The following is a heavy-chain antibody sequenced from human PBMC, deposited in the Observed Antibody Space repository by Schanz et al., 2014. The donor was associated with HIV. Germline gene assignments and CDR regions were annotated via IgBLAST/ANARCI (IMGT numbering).Heavy chain of an antibody. CDR2: INHSGST. J-gene: IGHJ4*02. CDR3: ARTPYYFDY. Sequence: QVPLQQWGAGLLKPSETLSLTCAVYGGSFSVYSWSWIRQPPGKGLQWIGEINHSGSTNYNPSLKSRVTISVDTSKNQFSLRLNSVTAADTAVYYCARTPYYFDYWGQGTLVTVSS. CDR1: GGSFSVYS. V-gene: IGHV4-34*01.